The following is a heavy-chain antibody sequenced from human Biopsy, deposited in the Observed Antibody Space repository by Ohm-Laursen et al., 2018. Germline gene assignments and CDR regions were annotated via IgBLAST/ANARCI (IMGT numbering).Heavy chain of an antibody. D-gene: IGHD3-22*01. Sequence: TLSLTCTVSGDSISSYYWSWIRQRPGKGLEWIGYIFNSANTYYNPSLKNLITISGDMSKNQFSLKLNSVTAADTAVYYCARGDYFDSNGYFWFDPWGQGTLVTVSS. V-gene: IGHV4-31*01. CDR1: GDSISSYY. CDR3: ARGDYFDSNGYFWFDP. CDR2: IFNSANT. J-gene: IGHJ5*02.